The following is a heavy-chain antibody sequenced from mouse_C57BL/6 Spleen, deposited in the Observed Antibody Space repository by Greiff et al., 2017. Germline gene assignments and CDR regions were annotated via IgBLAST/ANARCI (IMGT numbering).Heavy chain of an antibody. CDR1: GYTFTSYW. CDR3: ARSLSRRYAMDY. V-gene: IGHV1-52*01. D-gene: IGHD3-1*01. CDR2: IDPSDSET. J-gene: IGHJ4*01. Sequence: VQLQQPGAELVRPGSSVKLSCKASGYTFTSYWMHWVKQRPIQGLEWIGNIDPSDSETHYNQKFKDKATLTVDKSSSTAYMQLSSLTSEDSAVXYCARSLSRRYAMDYWGQGTSVTVSS.